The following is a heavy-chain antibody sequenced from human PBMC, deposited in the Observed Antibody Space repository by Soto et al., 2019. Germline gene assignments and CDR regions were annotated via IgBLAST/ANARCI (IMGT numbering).Heavy chain of an antibody. CDR1: GYTFTSYG. V-gene: IGHV1-18*01. D-gene: IGHD2-15*01. Sequence: QVQLVQSGAEVKKPGASVKVSCKASGYTFTSYGISWVRQAPGQGLEWMGWISAYNGNTNYAQKLQGRVTMTTDTSTSTAYMELRSLRSDDTAVYYCARPECSCGRCYSEVDGAFDICGQGTMVTVSS. CDR2: ISAYNGNT. CDR3: ARPECSCGRCYSEVDGAFDI. J-gene: IGHJ3*02.